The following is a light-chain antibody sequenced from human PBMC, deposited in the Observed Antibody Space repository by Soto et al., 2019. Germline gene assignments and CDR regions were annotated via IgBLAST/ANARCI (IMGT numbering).Light chain of an antibody. J-gene: IGLJ1*01. CDR2: TYN. CDR1: SSNIGSNA. V-gene: IGLV1-44*01. Sequence: QSVLTQPPSASGTPGQRVTISCSGSSSNIGSNAVNWYQQFPGTAPKLLIYTYNQRPSGVPDRFSGSKSGTSASRAISGLQSEDEADYFCAAGDGRLNAYVVGTGTKLTV. CDR3: AAGDGRLNAYV.